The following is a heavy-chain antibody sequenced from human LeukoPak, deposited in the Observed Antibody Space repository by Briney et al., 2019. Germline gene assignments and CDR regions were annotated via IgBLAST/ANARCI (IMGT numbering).Heavy chain of an antibody. J-gene: IGHJ4*02. V-gene: IGHV3-23*01. CDR1: GFSFNNFA. CDR2: ISGSGGTT. Sequence: GGSLRLSCAASGFSFNNFAMNWVRQAPGKGLEWVSGISGSGGTTYYADSVKGRFTISRNNSKNILFLQMNSLRAEDAAMYYCAKNSGDNCYDRADYWGQGTLVTVSS. CDR3: AKNSGDNCYDRADY. D-gene: IGHD2-15*01.